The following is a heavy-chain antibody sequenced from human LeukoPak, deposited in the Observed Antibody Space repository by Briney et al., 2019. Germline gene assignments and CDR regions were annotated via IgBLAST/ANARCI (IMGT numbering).Heavy chain of an antibody. J-gene: IGHJ4*02. D-gene: IGHD6-19*01. Sequence: GASVNVSCKASGYRFTGYYMHWVRQAPGQGLEWMGWINPNSGGTNYAQKFQGRVTITSDTSISTAYMELRRLRCDDTAVYYCARRSGWYGISWGQGTLVIVSS. CDR2: INPNSGGT. V-gene: IGHV1-2*02. CDR3: ARRSGWYGIS. CDR1: GYRFTGYY.